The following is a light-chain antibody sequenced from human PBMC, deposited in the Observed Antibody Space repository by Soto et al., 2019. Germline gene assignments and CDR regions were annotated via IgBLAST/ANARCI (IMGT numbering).Light chain of an antibody. CDR3: SSYTSSISHVV. CDR2: DVS. CDR1: SSDVGGYNY. J-gene: IGLJ2*01. V-gene: IGLV2-14*01. Sequence: QSALTQPASVSGSPGQSITLSFTGTSSDVGGYNYVSWYQQHPGKAPKLMIYDVSNRPSGVSHRFSGSKSGNTASLTISGRQAEDEADYYGSSYTSSISHVVFGGGTQLTVL.